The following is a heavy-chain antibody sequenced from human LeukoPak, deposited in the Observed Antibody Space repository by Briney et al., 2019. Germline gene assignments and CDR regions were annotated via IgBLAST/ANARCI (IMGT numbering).Heavy chain of an antibody. D-gene: IGHD3-16*01. V-gene: IGHV3-23*01. CDR2: ISGGGDST. J-gene: IGHJ4*02. CDR3: AKDRARGGATDFGY. Sequence: GGSLRLSCAASGFTFSSYAMSWVRQAPGKGLEWVSAISGGGDSTYYADSVKGRFTISRDNSKNTLYLQMDSLRAEDTAVYYCAKDRARGGATDFGYWGQGTLVTVSS. CDR1: GFTFSSYA.